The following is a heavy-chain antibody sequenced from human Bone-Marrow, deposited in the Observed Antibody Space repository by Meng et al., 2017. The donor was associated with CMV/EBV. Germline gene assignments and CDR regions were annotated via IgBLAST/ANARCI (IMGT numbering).Heavy chain of an antibody. CDR1: GFTFSSYW. CDR2: INSDGSST. Sequence: GESLKISCAASGFTFSSYWMHWVRQAPGKGLVWVSRINSDGSSTSYADSVKGRFTISRDNAKNTLYLQMNSLRAEDTAVYYCARGPYYDFWSGYSPPDYWGQGNLVTVSS. V-gene: IGHV3-74*01. J-gene: IGHJ4*02. D-gene: IGHD3-3*01. CDR3: ARGPYYDFWSGYSPPDY.